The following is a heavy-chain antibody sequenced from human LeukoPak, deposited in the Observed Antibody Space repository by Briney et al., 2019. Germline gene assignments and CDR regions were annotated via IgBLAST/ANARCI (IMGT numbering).Heavy chain of an antibody. D-gene: IGHD2-2*01. CDR2: IYYSGIT. J-gene: IGHJ4*02. CDR3: ARDLYCSSTSCQDY. Sequence: PSETLSLTCTVSGGSLSSGDHYWSWIRQPQGKGLEYIGYIYYSGITYYNPSLKSRVTISVDTSKNQFSLKLSSVTAADTAVYYCARDLYCSSTSCQDYWGQGTLVTVSS. V-gene: IGHV4-30-4*08. CDR1: GGSLSSGDHY.